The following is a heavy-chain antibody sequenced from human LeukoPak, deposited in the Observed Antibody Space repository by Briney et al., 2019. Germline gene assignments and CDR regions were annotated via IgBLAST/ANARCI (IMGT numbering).Heavy chain of an antibody. CDR1: GFTFDDYA. J-gene: IGHJ4*02. V-gene: IGHV3-9*01. D-gene: IGHD5-18*01. CDR2: ISWNSGSI. CDR3: AEDIRATAMVSYFDY. Sequence: PGGSLRLSCAASGFTFDDYAMHWVRQAPGKGLEWVSGISWNSGSIGYADSVKGRFTISRDNAKNSLYLQMNSLRAEDTALYYCAEDIRATAMVSYFDYWGQGTLVTVSS.